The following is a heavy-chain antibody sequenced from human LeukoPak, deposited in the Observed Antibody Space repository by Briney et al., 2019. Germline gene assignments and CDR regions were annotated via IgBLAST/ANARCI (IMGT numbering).Heavy chain of an antibody. J-gene: IGHJ5*02. V-gene: IGHV3-30*02. CDR3: AKDREQQQPAWYNWFDP. Sequence: PGGSLRLSCAASGFTFSSYGMHWVRQAPGKGLEWVAFIRYDGSNKYYADSVKGRFTISRDNSKNTLYLQMNSLSAEDTAVYYCAKDREQQQPAWYNWFDPWGQGTLVTVSS. CDR2: IRYDGSNK. CDR1: GFTFSSYG. D-gene: IGHD6-13*01.